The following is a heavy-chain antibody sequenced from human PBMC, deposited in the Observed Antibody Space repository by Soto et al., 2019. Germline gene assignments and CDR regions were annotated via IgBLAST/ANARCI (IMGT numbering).Heavy chain of an antibody. V-gene: IGHV3-74*01. D-gene: IGHD5-12*01. CDR2: INSDGSST. CDR3: ARDKIWLQRYYYYGMDV. J-gene: IGHJ6*02. Sequence: VGSLRLSCAASGFTFSSYWMHWVRQAPGKGLVWVSRINSDGSSTSYADSVKGRFTISRDNAKNTLYLQMNSLRAEDTAVYYCARDKIWLQRYYYYGMDVWGQGTTVTVSS. CDR1: GFTFSSYW.